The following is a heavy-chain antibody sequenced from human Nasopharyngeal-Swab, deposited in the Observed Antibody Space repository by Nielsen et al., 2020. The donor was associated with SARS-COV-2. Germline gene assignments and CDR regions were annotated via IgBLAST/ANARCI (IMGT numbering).Heavy chain of an antibody. J-gene: IGHJ4*02. D-gene: IGHD3-22*01. Sequence: GGSLRLSCAASGFTFDDYAMHWVRQAPGKGLEWVSGISWNSGGIGYADSVKGRFTISRDNAKNSLYLQMNSLRAEDTALYYCAKLPYYYDSSGTDYWGQGTLVTVSS. CDR1: GFTFDDYA. CDR2: ISWNSGGI. CDR3: AKLPYYYDSSGTDY. V-gene: IGHV3-9*01.